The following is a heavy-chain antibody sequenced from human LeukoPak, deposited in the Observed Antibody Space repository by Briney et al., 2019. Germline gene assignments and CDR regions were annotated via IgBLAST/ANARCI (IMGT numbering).Heavy chain of an antibody. CDR1: GFTFSSYA. CDR2: ISGSGGST. J-gene: IGHJ4*02. CDR3: AKDPLAAHFDY. V-gene: IGHV3-23*01. D-gene: IGHD2-15*01. Sequence: PGGSLRLSCAASGFTFSSYAMSWVRQAPGKGLEGFSAISGSGGSTYYAASVKGRFTISRDNSKNTLYLQMNSLRAEDTAVYYCAKDPLAAHFDYWGQGTLVTVSS.